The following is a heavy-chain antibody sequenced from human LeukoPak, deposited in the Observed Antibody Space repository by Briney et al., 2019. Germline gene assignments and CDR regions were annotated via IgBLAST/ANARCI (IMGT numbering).Heavy chain of an antibody. CDR1: GFPFSNYW. D-gene: IGHD1-26*01. CDR3: ARDITGSLTD. J-gene: IGHJ4*02. V-gene: IGHV3-7*01. CDR2: IKQDDSKI. Sequence: PGGSLSLSCVASGFPFSNYWMAWVRQAPGKGLEWVANIKQDDSKIYYVDSVKGRFTISRDNAKNSLYLEMNSLRAEDTAVYHCARDITGSLTDWGQGTLVTVSS.